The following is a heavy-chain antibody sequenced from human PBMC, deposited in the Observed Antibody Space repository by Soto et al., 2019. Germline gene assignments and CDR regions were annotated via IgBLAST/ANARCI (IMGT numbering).Heavy chain of an antibody. CDR2: ISGSGGIT. V-gene: IGHV3-23*01. Sequence: GWSLSLSCASSVFTFSSYAMNWVRQAPGKGLEWVSAISGSGGITYYADSVKGRFTISRDNSRNTLYLQMNSLRAEDTAVYYCASKLSSGWYFYFDYWGQGALVTVSS. D-gene: IGHD6-19*01. CDR3: ASKLSSGWYFYFDY. J-gene: IGHJ4*02. CDR1: VFTFSSYA.